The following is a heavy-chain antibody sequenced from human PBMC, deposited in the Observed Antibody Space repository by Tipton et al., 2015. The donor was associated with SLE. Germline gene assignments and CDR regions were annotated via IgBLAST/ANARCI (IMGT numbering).Heavy chain of an antibody. CDR1: GFTFSSYE. CDR3: ARDGYNSRAFDI. Sequence: GSLRLSCAASGFTFSSYEMNWVRQAPGRGLEWVSYISSSGSTIYYADSVKGRFTISRDNAKNSLYLQMNSLRAEDTAVYYCARDGYNSRAFDIWGQGTMVTVSS. CDR2: ISSSGSTI. V-gene: IGHV3-48*03. D-gene: IGHD5-24*01. J-gene: IGHJ3*02.